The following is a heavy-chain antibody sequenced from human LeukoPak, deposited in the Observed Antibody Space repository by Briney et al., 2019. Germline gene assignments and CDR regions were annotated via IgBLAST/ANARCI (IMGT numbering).Heavy chain of an antibody. V-gene: IGHV3-64D*06. J-gene: IGHJ4*02. CDR2: ISSNGDNT. CDR1: GFTFSTYV. CDR3: VRGTGY. Sequence: QSGGSLRLSCSVSGFTFSTYVMHWVRQAPGKGLEYVSAISSNGDNTYYAGPVKGRFTISRDNSKNTLYLQMSSLGADDAAVYYCVRGTGYWGQGTLVTVSS.